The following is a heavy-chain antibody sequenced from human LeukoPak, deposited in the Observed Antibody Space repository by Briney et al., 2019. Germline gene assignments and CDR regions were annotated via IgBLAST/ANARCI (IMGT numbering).Heavy chain of an antibody. CDR2: IYYSGST. CDR1: GGSISSGGYY. D-gene: IGHD3-10*01. Sequence: SQTLSLTCTVSGGSISSGGYYWSWIRQHPGKGLEWIGYIYYSGSTYYNPSLKSRVTISVDTSKNQFSLKLSSVTAADTAVYYCASLSRYGSGSYYQPSGYWFDPWGQGTLVTVSS. J-gene: IGHJ5*02. CDR3: ASLSRYGSGSYYQPSGYWFDP. V-gene: IGHV4-31*03.